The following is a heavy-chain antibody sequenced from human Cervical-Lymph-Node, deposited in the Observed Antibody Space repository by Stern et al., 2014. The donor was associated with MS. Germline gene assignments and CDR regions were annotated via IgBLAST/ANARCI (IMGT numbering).Heavy chain of an antibody. J-gene: IGHJ5*02. D-gene: IGHD2-2*01. CDR2: IIPIFGTA. CDR1: GGTFSSYG. CDR3: ARTDKYCSSASCSGNWFDP. V-gene: IGHV1-69*01. Sequence: VQLVESGAEVKKPGSSVKVSCKASGGTFSSYGISWVRQAPGQGLEGMGGIIPIFGTANYAQKFQGRVTITADESTSTAYMELSSLRSEDTAVYYCARTDKYCSSASCSGNWFDPWGQGTLVTVSS.